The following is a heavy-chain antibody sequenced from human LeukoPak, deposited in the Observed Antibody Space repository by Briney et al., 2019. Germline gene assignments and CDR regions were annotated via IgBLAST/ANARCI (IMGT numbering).Heavy chain of an antibody. CDR3: AGGPLERLDY. CDR2: IYYSGST. J-gene: IGHJ4*02. CDR1: GGSISSYY. V-gene: IGHV4-59*01. D-gene: IGHD1-1*01. Sequence: SETLSLTCTVSGGSISSYYWSWIRQPPGEGLEWIGYIYYSGSTNYNPSLKSRVTISADTSKNQFSLRVSSVTAADTAVYYCAGGPLERLDYWGQGTLVTVSS.